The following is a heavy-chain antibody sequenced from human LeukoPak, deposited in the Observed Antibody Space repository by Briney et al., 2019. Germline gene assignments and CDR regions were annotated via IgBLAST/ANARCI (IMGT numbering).Heavy chain of an antibody. V-gene: IGHV3-48*04. D-gene: IGHD5-18*01. Sequence: GGSTRLYCAASGFTFSSYTMNWVRQAPGKGLEWVSYISSSSSTIYYADSVKGRFTISRDNAKNSLYLQMNSLRAEDTAVYYCARGYRRLSAFDIWGQGTMVTVSS. J-gene: IGHJ3*02. CDR2: ISSSSSTI. CDR3: ARGYRRLSAFDI. CDR1: GFTFSSYT.